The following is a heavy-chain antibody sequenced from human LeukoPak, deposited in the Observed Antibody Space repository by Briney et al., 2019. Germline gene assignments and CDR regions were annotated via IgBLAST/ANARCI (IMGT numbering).Heavy chain of an antibody. J-gene: IGHJ4*02. V-gene: IGHV5-51*01. CDR2: IYPGDSDT. Sequence: GESLKISCKGSGYSFTSYWIGWVRQMPGKGLEWMGIIYPGDSDTRYSPSFQGQVTISADKSISTAYLQWSSLKASDTAMYCCARLGMITFGGVIDHFDYWGQGTLVAVSS. CDR3: ARLGMITFGGVIDHFDY. D-gene: IGHD3-16*02. CDR1: GYSFTSYW.